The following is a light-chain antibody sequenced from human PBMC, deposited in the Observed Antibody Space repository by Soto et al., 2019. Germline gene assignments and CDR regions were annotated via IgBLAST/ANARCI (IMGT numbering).Light chain of an antibody. CDR2: DIS. J-gene: IGKJ5*01. CDR1: QTVSRN. Sequence: VMTQSPAPLSVSPGERATLSCRASQTVSRNLAWYQQRPGQAPRLLIYDISNRAAGVPARFSGSGSETEFTLTIRGLQSEDFAVYFCQQYNNWPSFGQGTRLEIK. CDR3: QQYNNWPS. V-gene: IGKV3-15*01.